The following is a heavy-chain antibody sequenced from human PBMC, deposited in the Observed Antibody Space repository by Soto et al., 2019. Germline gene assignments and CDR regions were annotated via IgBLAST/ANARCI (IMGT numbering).Heavy chain of an antibody. Sequence: GQSHKIRYKGSGDNFTNYWIGWVRKMPGKGLEWMGIIYPGDSDTRYSPSFQGQVTISADKSISTAYLQWSSLKASDTAMYYCARQLGYCSGGSCYDFDYWGQGTLVTVSS. CDR3: ARQLGYCSGGSCYDFDY. V-gene: IGHV5-51*01. CDR1: GDNFTNYW. CDR2: IYPGDSDT. J-gene: IGHJ4*02. D-gene: IGHD2-15*01.